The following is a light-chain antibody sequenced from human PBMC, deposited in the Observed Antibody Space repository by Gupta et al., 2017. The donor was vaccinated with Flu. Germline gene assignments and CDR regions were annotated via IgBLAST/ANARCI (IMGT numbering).Light chain of an antibody. CDR1: QSVNNSY. CDR2: GAS. Sequence: ERATLSCRASQSVNNSYLAWYQQRPAQTPRLLIDGASTRAADTPDRFRGSGSGTDFTLTISRLDPEDFAIYFCQQYAGSPPTFGPGAKVDIK. J-gene: IGKJ1*01. V-gene: IGKV3-20*01. CDR3: QQYAGSPPT.